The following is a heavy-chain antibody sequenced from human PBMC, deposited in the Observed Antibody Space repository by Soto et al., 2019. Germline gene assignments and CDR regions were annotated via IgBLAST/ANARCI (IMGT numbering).Heavy chain of an antibody. D-gene: IGHD4-17*01. CDR3: TYGDYSNDY. Sequence: SETLSLTCAVPGGSISSGNWWSWVRQPPGKGLEWIGEIYHSGSTNYNPSLKSRVTISVDKSKNQLSLKLTSVTAADTAVYYCTYGDYSNDYWGQGTLVTVSS. V-gene: IGHV4-4*02. CDR2: IYHSGST. J-gene: IGHJ4*02. CDR1: GGSISSGNW.